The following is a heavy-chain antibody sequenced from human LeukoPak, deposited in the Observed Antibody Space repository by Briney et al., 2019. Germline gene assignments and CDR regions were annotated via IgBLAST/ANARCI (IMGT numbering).Heavy chain of an antibody. V-gene: IGHV4-34*01. CDR2: INHSGST. J-gene: IGHJ6*02. D-gene: IGHD5-18*01. Sequence: SETLSLTCAVYGGSFSGYYWSWIRQPPGKGLEWIGEINHSGSTNYNPSLKSRVTISVDTSKNQFSLKLGSVTAADTAVYYCARRTRGYSYGPYYYGMDVWGQGTTVTVSS. CDR1: GGSFSGYY. CDR3: ARRTRGYSYGPYYYGMDV.